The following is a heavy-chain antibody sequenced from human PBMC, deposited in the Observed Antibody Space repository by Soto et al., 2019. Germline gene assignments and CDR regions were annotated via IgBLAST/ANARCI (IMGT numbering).Heavy chain of an antibody. CDR3: ARESHITIFGVVIIDYYYYMDV. D-gene: IGHD3-3*01. Sequence: SETLSLTCAVSSGSISSSNWWSWVRQPPGKGLEWIGEINHSGSTNYNPSLKSRVTISVDTSKNQFSLKLSSVTAADTAVYYCARESHITIFGVVIIDYYYYMDVWGKGTTVTVSS. V-gene: IGHV4-4*02. CDR1: SGSISSSNW. J-gene: IGHJ6*03. CDR2: INHSGST.